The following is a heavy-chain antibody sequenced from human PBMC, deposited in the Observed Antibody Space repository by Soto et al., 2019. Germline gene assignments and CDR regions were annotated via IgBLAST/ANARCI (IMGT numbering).Heavy chain of an antibody. Sequence: GGSLRLSCAASGFTFSSYSMNWVRQAPEKGLEWVSYISSSSRTIYYADSVKGRFTISRDNAKNSLYLQMNSLRAEDTAVYYCARSGANYWYFDLWGRGTLVTVSS. CDR1: GFTFSSYS. D-gene: IGHD7-27*01. CDR3: ARSGANYWYFDL. CDR2: ISSSSRTI. V-gene: IGHV3-48*01. J-gene: IGHJ2*01.